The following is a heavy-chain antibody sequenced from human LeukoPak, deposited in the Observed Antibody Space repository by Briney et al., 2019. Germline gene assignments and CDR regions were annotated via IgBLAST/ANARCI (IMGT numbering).Heavy chain of an antibody. V-gene: IGHV4-61*02. CDR3: ARVTTGGYYNY. D-gene: IGHD3-22*01. CDR2: IYTSGST. Sequence: SQTLSLTCSVSGGSISSGSYYWSWIRQPAGKGLEWIGRIYTSGSTNYNPSLKSRLTMSFDASNNQFSLRLSSVTAADTAVYYCARVTTGGYYNYWGQGTLVTVSS. J-gene: IGHJ4*02. CDR1: GGSISSGSYY.